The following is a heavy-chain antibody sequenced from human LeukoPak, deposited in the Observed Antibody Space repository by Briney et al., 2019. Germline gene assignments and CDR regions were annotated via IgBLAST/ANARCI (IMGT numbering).Heavy chain of an antibody. CDR1: GFTFSNYW. J-gene: IGHJ4*02. Sequence: PGGSLRLSCAASGFTFSNYWMHWVRQAPGKGRVWVSRINSDGRSRGYADSVKGRFTISRDNAKNTLYLQMNSLRAEDTAVYYCARDSDSCTGGSCSFDYWGQGTLVTVSS. CDR3: ARDSDSCTGGSCSFDY. V-gene: IGHV3-74*01. CDR2: INSDGRSR. D-gene: IGHD2-8*02.